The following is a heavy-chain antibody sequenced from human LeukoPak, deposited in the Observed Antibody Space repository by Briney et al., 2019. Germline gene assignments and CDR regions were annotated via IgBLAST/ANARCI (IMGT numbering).Heavy chain of an antibody. V-gene: IGHV4-4*07. CDR3: ARTTFSSSALDYYYYYMDV. Sequence: SETLSLTCTVSGGSISSYYWSWIRQPAGKGLEWIGRIYTSGSTNYNPSLTSRVTMSVDTSKNQFSLTLSSVTAADTAVYYCARTTFSSSALDYYYYYMDVWGKGTTVTVSS. D-gene: IGHD6-13*01. CDR2: IYTSGST. J-gene: IGHJ6*03. CDR1: GGSISSYY.